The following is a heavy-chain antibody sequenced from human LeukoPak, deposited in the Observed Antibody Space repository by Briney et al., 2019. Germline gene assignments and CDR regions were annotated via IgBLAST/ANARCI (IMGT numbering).Heavy chain of an antibody. CDR1: GYSFSRYW. CDR2: IDPIDSYS. V-gene: IGHV5-10-1*01. CDR3: ARLRVDIVPNDLDL. D-gene: IGHD5-12*01. J-gene: IGHJ5*02. Sequence: GESLRISCQGSGYSFSRYWINWVRQVPGKGLERMGRIDPIDSYSKYSPSFEGHVTFSTDNSINTAYLQWNSLKASDSAIYYCARLRVDIVPNDLDLWGRGTLITVSS.